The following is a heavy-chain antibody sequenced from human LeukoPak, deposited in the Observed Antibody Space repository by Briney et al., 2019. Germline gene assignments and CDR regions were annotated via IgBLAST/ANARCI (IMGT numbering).Heavy chain of an antibody. V-gene: IGHV4-30-4*01. Sequence: PSETLSLTCTVSGGSISSGDYYWSWIRQPPGKGLERIVYIYYSGSTYYNPSLKSRVTISVDTSKNQFSLKLSSVTAADTAVYYCARDLVGGSYYDYWGQGTLVTVSS. CDR1: GGSISSGDYY. D-gene: IGHD1-26*01. CDR2: IYYSGST. CDR3: ARDLVGGSYYDY. J-gene: IGHJ4*02.